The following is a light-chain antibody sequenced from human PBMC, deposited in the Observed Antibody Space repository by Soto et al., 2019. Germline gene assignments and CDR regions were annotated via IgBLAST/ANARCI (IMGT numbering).Light chain of an antibody. Sequence: DIQMTQSPSTLSASVGDGVTITCRASQNISVWLAWYQQRPGKAPKFLIYDASSLETGVPSRFSGSGSGTEFTLTNPSLQADDFATYFRQQYYCSSPTFCQGTKLEIK. CDR1: QNISVW. CDR3: QQYYCSSPT. J-gene: IGKJ2*01. CDR2: DAS. V-gene: IGKV1-5*01.